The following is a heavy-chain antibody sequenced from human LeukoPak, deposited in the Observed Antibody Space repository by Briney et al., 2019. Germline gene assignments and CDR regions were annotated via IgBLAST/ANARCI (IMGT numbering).Heavy chain of an antibody. CDR1: GGSISSGGYY. V-gene: IGHV4-31*03. CDR2: IYYSGST. Sequence: PSETLSLTCTVSGGSISSGGYYWSWIRQHPGKGLEWVGYIYYSGSTYYNPSLKSRVTISVDTSKNQFSLKLSSVTAADTAVYYCARDKSRGYDSSGYYYFPHYYYGMDVWGQGTTVTVS. CDR3: ARDKSRGYDSSGYYYFPHYYYGMDV. J-gene: IGHJ6*02. D-gene: IGHD3-22*01.